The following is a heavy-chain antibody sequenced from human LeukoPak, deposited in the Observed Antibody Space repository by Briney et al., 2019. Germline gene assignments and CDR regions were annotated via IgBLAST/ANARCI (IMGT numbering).Heavy chain of an antibody. CDR2: IYYSGST. CDR3: ARVESYRPSGSSWYRT. V-gene: IGHV4-39*01. CDR1: GGSISSSSYY. J-gene: IGHJ4*02. Sequence: SETPSLTCTVSGGSISSSSYYWGWIRQPPGKGLEWIGSIYYSGSTYYNPSLKSRVTISVDTSKNQFSLKLSSVTAADTAVYYCARVESYRPSGSSWYRTWGQGTLVTVSS. D-gene: IGHD6-13*01.